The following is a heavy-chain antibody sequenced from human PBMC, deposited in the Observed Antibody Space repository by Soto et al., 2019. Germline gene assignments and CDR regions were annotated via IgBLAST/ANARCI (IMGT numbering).Heavy chain of an antibody. V-gene: IGHV4-34*01. CDR2: INHSGST. D-gene: IGHD6-13*01. Sequence: PSETLSLTCAVYGGSLSGYYWSWIRQPPGKGLEWIGEINHSGSTNYNPSLKSRVTISVDTSKNQFSLKLSSVTAADTAVYYCARGLGGAAAPLSYYFDYWGQGTLVTVAS. CDR1: GGSLSGYY. J-gene: IGHJ4*02. CDR3: ARGLGGAAAPLSYYFDY.